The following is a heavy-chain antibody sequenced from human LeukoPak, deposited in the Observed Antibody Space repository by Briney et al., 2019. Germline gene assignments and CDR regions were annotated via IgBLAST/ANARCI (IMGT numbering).Heavy chain of an antibody. V-gene: IGHV3-23*01. CDR2: IGGNGAKT. J-gene: IGHJ4*02. Sequence: GGSLRLSCVASGFSFSTYGMSWVRQAPGKGLEWLSAIGGNGAKTFYADSGKGRFTISRDNSKNTLYLQMNSLRGEDTALYYCAKDLHWGLDYWGQGALVTVSS. CDR3: AKDLHWGLDY. D-gene: IGHD3-16*01. CDR1: GFSFSTYG.